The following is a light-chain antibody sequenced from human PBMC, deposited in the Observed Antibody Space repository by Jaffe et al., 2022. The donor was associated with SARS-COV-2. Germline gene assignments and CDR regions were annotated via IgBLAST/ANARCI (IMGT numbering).Light chain of an antibody. CDR1: QSLVYSDANTL. J-gene: IGKJ2*01. CDR2: KVS. V-gene: IGKV2-30*01. Sequence: DVVMTQSPLSLPVTLGQPASISCRSSQSLVYSDANTLLHWFQQRPGQSPRRLIYKVSNRDSGVPDRFSGSGSGTDFTLKISSVEAEDVGVYYCMQGTHWPFTFGQGTKLEIK. CDR3: MQGTHWPFT.